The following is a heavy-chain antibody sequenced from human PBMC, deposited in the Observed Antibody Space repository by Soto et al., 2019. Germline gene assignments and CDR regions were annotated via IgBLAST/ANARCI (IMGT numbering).Heavy chain of an antibody. Sequence: GESLKISCRGSGYSFTTYWIVWVRQMPGRGLEWMGVIYPGDSDTRYSPSFQGQVTISADTSINTAYLQWSSLKASDTAMYYCARQYDAWSGYYYYRMDVWGQGTTVTVSS. CDR1: GYSFTTYW. D-gene: IGHD3-3*01. V-gene: IGHV5-51*01. J-gene: IGHJ6*02. CDR2: IYPGDSDT. CDR3: ARQYDAWSGYYYYRMDV.